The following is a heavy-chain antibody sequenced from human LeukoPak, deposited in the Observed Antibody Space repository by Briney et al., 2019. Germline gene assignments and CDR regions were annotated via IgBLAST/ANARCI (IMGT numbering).Heavy chain of an antibody. CDR3: AREIVATIGGAFDI. J-gene: IGHJ3*02. D-gene: IGHD5-12*01. Sequence: VKVSCNASGYTFRDYYLHWVRQAPGHGLEWMGWIDPHSGGTHYAQKFQGRVTMTKDTSISTAYMELSSLRSDDTAVYFCAREIVATIGGAFDIWGQGTMVTVSS. CDR1: GYTFRDYY. V-gene: IGHV1-2*02. CDR2: IDPHSGGT.